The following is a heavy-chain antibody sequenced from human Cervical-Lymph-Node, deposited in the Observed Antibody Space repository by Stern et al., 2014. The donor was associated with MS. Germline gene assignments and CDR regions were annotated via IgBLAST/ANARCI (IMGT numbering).Heavy chain of an antibody. J-gene: IGHJ4*02. Sequence: VQLVESGGGVVQPGRSLRLSCAASEFTFSDYGMYWVRQAPGKGLEWVALIWYDGSNKYYADSVKGRFTISRDNSKNTLYLQMNSLRAEDTAVYYCARDLGSSWSLDYWGQGTLVTVSS. CDR3: ARDLGSSWSLDY. V-gene: IGHV3-33*01. D-gene: IGHD6-13*01. CDR2: IWYDGSNK. CDR1: EFTFSDYG.